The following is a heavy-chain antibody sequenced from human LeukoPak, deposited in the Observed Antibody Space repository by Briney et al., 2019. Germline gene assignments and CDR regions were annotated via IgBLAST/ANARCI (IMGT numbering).Heavy chain of an antibody. CDR3: ARGPYYDILTGFNWFDP. D-gene: IGHD3-9*01. Sequence: SETLSLTCAVYGGSSSSYYWSWIRQPPGKGLEWIGEINHSGSTNYNPSLKSRVTISVDTSKNQFSLKLSSVTAADTAVYYCARGPYYDILTGFNWFDPWGQGTLVTVSS. J-gene: IGHJ5*02. V-gene: IGHV4-34*01. CDR1: GGSSSSYY. CDR2: INHSGST.